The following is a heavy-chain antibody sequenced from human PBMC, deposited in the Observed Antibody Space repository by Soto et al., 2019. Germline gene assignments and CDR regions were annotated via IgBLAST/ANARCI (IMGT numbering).Heavy chain of an antibody. J-gene: IGHJ6*02. CDR1: GGTFSSYA. V-gene: IGHV1-69*01. D-gene: IGHD3-10*01. Sequence: QVQLVQSGAEVKKPGSSVKVSCKASGGTFSSYAISWVRQAPGQGLEWMGGIIPIFGTANYAQKFQGRVTITADESTGTAYMELSSLRSEDTAVYYCARGGPVVRGTYYYYGMDVWGQGTTVTVSS. CDR3: ARGGPVVRGTYYYYGMDV. CDR2: IIPIFGTA.